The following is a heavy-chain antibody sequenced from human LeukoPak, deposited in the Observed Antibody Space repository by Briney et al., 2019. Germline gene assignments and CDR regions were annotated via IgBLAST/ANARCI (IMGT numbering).Heavy chain of an antibody. CDR2: IKTDGSIT. J-gene: IGHJ6*04. V-gene: IGHV3-74*01. D-gene: IGHD3-10*02. CDR3: AELGITMIGGV. CDR1: GFSFSVYW. Sequence: GGSLRLSCAASGFSFSVYWMHWVRQAPGKGPVWVSRIKTDGSITDYADFVKGRFTISRDNAKNSLYLQMNSLRAEDTAIYYCAELGITMIGGVWGKGTTVTISS.